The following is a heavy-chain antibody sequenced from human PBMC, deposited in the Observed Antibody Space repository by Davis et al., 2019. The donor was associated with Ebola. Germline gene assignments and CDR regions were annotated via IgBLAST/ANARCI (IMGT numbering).Heavy chain of an antibody. Sequence: KVSCKGSGYRFTNSWIGWVRQMPGKGLEWMGIIYPGDSDTRYSPSFQGQVTISADKSISTAYLQWSSLKASDTAMYYCARLDYDVLTAYYVFDYWGQGTLVVVSS. V-gene: IGHV5-51*01. J-gene: IGHJ4*02. D-gene: IGHD3-9*01. CDR1: GYRFTNSW. CDR3: ARLDYDVLTAYYVFDY. CDR2: IYPGDSDT.